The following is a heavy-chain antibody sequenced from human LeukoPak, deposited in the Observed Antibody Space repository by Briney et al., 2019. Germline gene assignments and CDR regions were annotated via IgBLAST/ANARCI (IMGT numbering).Heavy chain of an antibody. CDR1: GFTFSGHW. CDR2: INPDGSDT. J-gene: IGHJ4*02. D-gene: IGHD6-19*01. Sequence: GGSLRLSCAASGFTFSGHWMHWVRQVPGKGLMGVSRINPDGSDTTYADSVKGRFSIPRDNAKNTLYLQMNSLTAEDTAVYYCARAGYNNGYDYWGQGTLVTVSS. CDR3: ARAGYNNGYDY. V-gene: IGHV3-74*01.